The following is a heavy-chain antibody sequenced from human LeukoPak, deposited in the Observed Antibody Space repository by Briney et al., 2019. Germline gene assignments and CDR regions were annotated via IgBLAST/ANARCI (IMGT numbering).Heavy chain of an antibody. CDR2: VSDGGGST. J-gene: IGHJ4*02. V-gene: IGHV3-23*01. CDR1: GFTFSSYA. Sequence: GGSLRLSCAASGFTFSSYAMSWVRQAPGKGLECVSSVSDGGGSTYYADSVKGRFTISRDNSKNTLYLQMDSLRAEDTAVYHCAKGNYWGQGTLVTVSS. CDR3: AKGNY. D-gene: IGHD3-10*01.